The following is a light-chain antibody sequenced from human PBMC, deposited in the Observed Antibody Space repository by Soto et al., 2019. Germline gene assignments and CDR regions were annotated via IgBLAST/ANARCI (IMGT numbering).Light chain of an antibody. J-gene: IGKJ4*01. V-gene: IGKV3-20*01. CDR1: QSVSSTY. Sequence: EIVLTQSPGTLSLSPGERATLACRASQSVSSTYLAWYQQKPGQAPRLLIYGASSRATGIPDRFSGSGSGTDFTLIISRLEPEDSAVYYCQQYGSSLVTFGGGTKVEIK. CDR3: QQYGSSLVT. CDR2: GAS.